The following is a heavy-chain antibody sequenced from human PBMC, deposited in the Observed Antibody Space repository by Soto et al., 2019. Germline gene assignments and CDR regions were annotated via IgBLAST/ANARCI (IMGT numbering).Heavy chain of an antibody. CDR2: INHSGST. J-gene: IGHJ4*02. Sequence: QVQLQQWGAGLLKPSETLSLTCAVYGGSFSGYYWSWIRQPPGKGLGWIGEINHSGSTNYNPSLKSRVTISVDTSKSQFSLKLSSVTAADTAVYYCARVSELELRRFDYWGQGTLVIVSS. CDR3: ARVSELELRRFDY. D-gene: IGHD1-7*01. V-gene: IGHV4-34*01. CDR1: GGSFSGYY.